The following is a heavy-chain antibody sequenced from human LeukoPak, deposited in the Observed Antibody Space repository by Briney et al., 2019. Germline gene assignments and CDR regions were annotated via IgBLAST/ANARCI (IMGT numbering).Heavy chain of an antibody. Sequence: SETLSLTCTVSGGSISSYYWSWIRQPPGKGLEWIGYIYYSGSTNYNSSLKSRVTISVDTSKNQFSLKLSSVTAADTAVYYCAREVASAGLDYWGQGTLVTVSS. D-gene: IGHD5-12*01. CDR2: IYYSGST. CDR1: GGSISSYY. CDR3: AREVASAGLDY. V-gene: IGHV4-59*01. J-gene: IGHJ4*02.